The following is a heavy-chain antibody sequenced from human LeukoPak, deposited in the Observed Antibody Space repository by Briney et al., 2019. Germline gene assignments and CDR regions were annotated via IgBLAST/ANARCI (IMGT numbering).Heavy chain of an antibody. J-gene: IGHJ5*02. D-gene: IGHD4-23*01. CDR1: GYTFTIYG. Sequence: AAVSVSFTASGYTFTIYGMSWVRQAPGQGREGMGGISGFNGATNYTQKFQGRVTMTRDTSTKTTYMDVRTVTRGDTAIYYCARGGDAGGWFAPWGQGILVTVSS. V-gene: IGHV1-18*01. CDR3: ARGGDAGGWFAP. CDR2: ISGFNGAT.